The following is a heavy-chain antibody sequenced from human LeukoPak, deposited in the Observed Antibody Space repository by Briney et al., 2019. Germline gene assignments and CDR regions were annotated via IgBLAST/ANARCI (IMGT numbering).Heavy chain of an antibody. CDR2: IYTSGST. D-gene: IGHD3-3*01. J-gene: IGHJ6*03. Sequence: PSQTLSLTCTVSGGSISSGSYYWRWIRQPAGTGLEWIGRIYTSGSTNYNPSLKSRVTISVDTSKNQFSLKLSSVTAADTAVYYCARDRYDSKRYYYYMDVWAKGPRSPSP. V-gene: IGHV4-61*02. CDR3: ARDRYDSKRYYYYMDV. CDR1: GGSISSGSYY.